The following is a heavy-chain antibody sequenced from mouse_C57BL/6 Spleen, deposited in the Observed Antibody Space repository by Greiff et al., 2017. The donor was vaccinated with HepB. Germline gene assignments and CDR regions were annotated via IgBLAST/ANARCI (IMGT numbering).Heavy chain of an antibody. V-gene: IGHV1-55*01. J-gene: IGHJ4*01. CDR2: IYPGSGST. Sequence: QVQLKQPGAELVKPGASVKMSCKASGYTFTSYWITWVKQRPGQGLEWIGDIYPGSGSTNYNEKFKSKATLTVDTSSSTAYMQLSSLTSEDSAVYYCARGEAYYSNYYAMDYWGQGTSVTVSS. CDR3: ARGEAYYSNYYAMDY. CDR1: GYTFTSYW. D-gene: IGHD2-5*01.